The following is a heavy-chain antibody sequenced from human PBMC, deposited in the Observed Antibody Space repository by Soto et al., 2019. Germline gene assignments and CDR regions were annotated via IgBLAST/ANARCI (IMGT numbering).Heavy chain of an antibody. V-gene: IGHV4-39*02. CDR2: IYYSGST. CDR3: AGEYGSGWNDYYYGMDV. J-gene: IGHJ6*02. CDR1: GGSISSSSYY. Sequence: SETLSLTCTVSGGSISSSSYYWGWIRQPPGKGLEWIGSIYYSGSTYYNPSLKSRVTISVDTSKNQFSLKLSPVTAADTAVYYCAGEYGSGWNDYYYGMDVWGQGTTVTVSS. D-gene: IGHD3-10*01.